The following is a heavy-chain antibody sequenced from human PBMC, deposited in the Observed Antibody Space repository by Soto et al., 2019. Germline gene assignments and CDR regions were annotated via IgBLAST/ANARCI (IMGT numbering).Heavy chain of an antibody. J-gene: IGHJ4*02. V-gene: IGHV4-59*01. CDR2: ISYTVDA. D-gene: IGHD5-18*01. Sequence: HVQLQESGPGLVKPSEPLSLTCSVSAGSLSRYYWGWVRQSPGEGLEWIAHISYTVDASYNPSLTSRVTISLDTSKNQIALSLMSVTAADTAVYYCVGSLMSRAMESFDYWGQGTLVTVTS. CDR1: AGSLSRYY. CDR3: VGSLMSRAMESFDY.